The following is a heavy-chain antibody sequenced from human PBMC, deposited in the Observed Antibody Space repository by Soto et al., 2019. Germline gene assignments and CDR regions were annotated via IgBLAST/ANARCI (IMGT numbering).Heavy chain of an antibody. J-gene: IGHJ6*02. CDR2: IIPIFGTA. Sequence: GASVKVSCKASGGTFSSYAISWVRQAPGQGLEWMGGIIPIFGTANYAQKFQGRVTITADESTSTAYMELSSLRSEDTAVYYCAGYGGDGYNYYYYGMDVWGQGTTVTVSS. D-gene: IGHD3-16*01. V-gene: IGHV1-69*13. CDR1: GGTFSSYA. CDR3: AGYGGDGYNYYYYGMDV.